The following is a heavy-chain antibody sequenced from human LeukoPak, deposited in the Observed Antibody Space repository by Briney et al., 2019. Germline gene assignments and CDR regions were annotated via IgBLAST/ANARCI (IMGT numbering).Heavy chain of an antibody. Sequence: GGSLRLSCVASGFTFSSYAMSWVRQAPGKGLEGVSAISGSGGSTYYADSVKGRFTISRDNSKNTLYLQMNSLRAEDTAVYYCAKVSARDFWSGFDYWGQGTLVTVSS. CDR1: GFTFSSYA. D-gene: IGHD3-3*01. CDR3: AKVSARDFWSGFDY. CDR2: ISGSGGST. J-gene: IGHJ4*02. V-gene: IGHV3-23*01.